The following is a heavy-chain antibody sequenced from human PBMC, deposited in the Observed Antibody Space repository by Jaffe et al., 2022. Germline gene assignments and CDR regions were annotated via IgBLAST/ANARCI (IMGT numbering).Heavy chain of an antibody. D-gene: IGHD1-7*01. CDR3: ARDRHRWNFSV. CDR1: GGSISSYY. Sequence: QVQLQESGPGLVKPSETLSLTCTVSGGSISSYYWSWIRQPPGKGLEWIGYIYYSGSTNYNPSLKSRVTISVDTSKNQFSLKLSSVTAADTAVYYCARDRHRWNFSVWGQGTLVTVSS. V-gene: IGHV4-59*01. CDR2: IYYSGST. J-gene: IGHJ4*02.